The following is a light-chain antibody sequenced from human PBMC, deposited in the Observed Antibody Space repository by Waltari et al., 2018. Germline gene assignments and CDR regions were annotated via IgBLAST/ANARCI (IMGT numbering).Light chain of an antibody. CDR3: QQSYSNPPWT. Sequence: DIQMTQSPSSMSASVGDRVTITCRASQGISNSLAWYQQKPGTAPKLLLYAASRLESGVTSRFSGSGSGTDYTLTISSLQPEDFATYYCQQSYSNPPWTFGQGTKVEIK. CDR2: AAS. CDR1: QGISNS. V-gene: IGKV1-NL1*01. J-gene: IGKJ1*01.